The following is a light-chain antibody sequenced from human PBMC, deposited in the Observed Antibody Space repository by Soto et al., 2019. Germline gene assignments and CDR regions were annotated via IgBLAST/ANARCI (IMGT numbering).Light chain of an antibody. Sequence: QSALTQFRSVYGSPGQSVTISCTGTSSDVGGYNHVSWYQQHPGKAPKLMIHDVTKRPSGVPHRFSGSKSGNTASLTISGLQSWHEPDYYSSSYPGRYTPVVFVRGTKLTLL. CDR3: SSYPGRYTPVV. J-gene: IGLJ2*01. V-gene: IGLV2-11*01. CDR1: SSDVGGYNH. CDR2: DVT.